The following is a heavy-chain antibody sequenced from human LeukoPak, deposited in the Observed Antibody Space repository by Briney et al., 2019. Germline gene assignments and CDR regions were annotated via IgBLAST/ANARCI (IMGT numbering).Heavy chain of an antibody. CDR3: ATWAGAVIVDKNGGVY. Sequence: ASVKVSCKVSGYTLTELSMHWVRQAPGKGLEWMGGFDPEAGETIYAQKFQGRVTMTEDTSTDTAYMELSSLRSEDTAVFYCATWAGAVIVDKNGGVYWGQGTLVTVSS. J-gene: IGHJ4*02. CDR2: FDPEAGET. D-gene: IGHD3-22*01. V-gene: IGHV1-24*01. CDR1: GYTLTELS.